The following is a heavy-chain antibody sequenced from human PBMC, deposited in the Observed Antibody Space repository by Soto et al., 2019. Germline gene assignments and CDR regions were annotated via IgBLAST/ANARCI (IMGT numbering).Heavy chain of an antibody. V-gene: IGHV3-30*18. CDR2: ISYDGSNK. Sequence: QVQLVESGGGVVQSGRSLRLSCAASGFTCSSYGIHWVRQATGKVLEWVAVISYDGSNKYYADSVKGQFTISRDNPKNNLYLKMNSLRDEDTGVYYCAKDLRSYNWYFDLWGRGTRVTVSS. J-gene: IGHJ2*01. CDR1: GFTCSSYG. CDR3: AKDLRSYNWYFDL. D-gene: IGHD1-26*01.